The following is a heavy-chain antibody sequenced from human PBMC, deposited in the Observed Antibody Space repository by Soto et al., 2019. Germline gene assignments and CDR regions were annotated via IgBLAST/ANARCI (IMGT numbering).Heavy chain of an antibody. CDR2: IWFDGSDK. CDR1: GFTFSSYG. V-gene: IGHV3-33*01. CDR3: ARLYCSAASCYSVGAFDI. J-gene: IGHJ3*02. D-gene: IGHD2-15*01. Sequence: PGGSLRLSCAASGFTFSSYGMHWVRQAPGKGLEWVALIWFDGSDKYYTESVKGRFTISRDNSKSTLYLQMNSLRAEDTAVYYCARLYCSAASCYSVGAFDIRGHGTMVTVSS.